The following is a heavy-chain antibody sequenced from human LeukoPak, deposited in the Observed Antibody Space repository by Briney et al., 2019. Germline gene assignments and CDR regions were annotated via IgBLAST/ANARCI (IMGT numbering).Heavy chain of an antibody. D-gene: IGHD3-3*01. J-gene: IGHJ3*02. CDR2: ISISSNYI. CDR3: ARGSRLGVVGRDAFDI. Sequence: PGGSLRLSCAASGFTFCNVWMRWVRQAPGKGLEGVSSISISSNYIYYGYSVKGRFTISRDNARNSLYLQMNSLRAEDTAVYYCARGSRLGVVGRDAFDIWGQGTMVTVSS. CDR1: GFTFCNVW. V-gene: IGHV3-21*01.